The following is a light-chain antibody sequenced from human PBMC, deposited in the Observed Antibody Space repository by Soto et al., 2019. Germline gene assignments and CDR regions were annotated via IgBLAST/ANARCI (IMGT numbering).Light chain of an antibody. CDR1: ESLSGR. Sequence: DIQMTQSPSTLSSSVGDRVTITCRASESLSGRLAWYQQRPGQAPTLLIYDVSTLESGVPPRFSGTGSGTEFTLTISGLQPDDFATYYCQQYNYYATLGPGTKVDIK. J-gene: IGKJ1*01. V-gene: IGKV1-5*01. CDR2: DVS. CDR3: QQYNYYAT.